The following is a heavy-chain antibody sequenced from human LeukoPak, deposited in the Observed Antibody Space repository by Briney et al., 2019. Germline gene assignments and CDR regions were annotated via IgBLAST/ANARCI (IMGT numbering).Heavy chain of an antibody. CDR3: ARSRRIQLWLYYFDY. J-gene: IGHJ4*02. Sequence: PSETLSLTCAIYGGSFSAFHWGWIRQPPGKGLEWIGEINHSGSTNYNPSLKSRVTISVDTSKSQFSLKLSSVTAADTAVYYCARSRRIQLWLYYFDYWGQGTLVTVSS. CDR2: INHSGST. CDR1: GGSFSAFH. V-gene: IGHV4-34*01. D-gene: IGHD5-18*01.